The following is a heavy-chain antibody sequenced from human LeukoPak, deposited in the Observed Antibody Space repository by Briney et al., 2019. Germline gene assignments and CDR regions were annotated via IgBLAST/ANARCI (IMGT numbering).Heavy chain of an antibody. J-gene: IGHJ4*02. D-gene: IGHD3-16*02. CDR1: GFTVSSNY. CDR3: AREDCYDYVWGSYRCEFDY. Sequence: GGSLRLSCAASGFTVSSNYMSWVRQAPGKGLEWVSAISGSGGSTYYADSVKGRFTISRDNSKNTLYLQMNSLRAEDTAVYYCAREDCYDYVWGSYRCEFDYWGQGTLVTVSS. CDR2: ISGSGGST. V-gene: IGHV3-23*01.